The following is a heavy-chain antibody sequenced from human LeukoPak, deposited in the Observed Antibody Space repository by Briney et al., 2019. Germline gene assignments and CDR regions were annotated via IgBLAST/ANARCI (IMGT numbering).Heavy chain of an antibody. CDR2: ISSSSSYI. CDR3: ASQVVTLGPDAFDI. V-gene: IGHV3-21*01. D-gene: IGHD4-23*01. J-gene: IGHJ3*02. CDR1: GFTFSSYS. Sequence: GGSLRLSCAASGFTFSSYSMSWVRQAPGKGLEWVSSISSSSSYIYYAHSVKGRFTISRDNAKNSLYLQMNSLRAEDTAVYYCASQVVTLGPDAFDIWGQGTMVTVSS.